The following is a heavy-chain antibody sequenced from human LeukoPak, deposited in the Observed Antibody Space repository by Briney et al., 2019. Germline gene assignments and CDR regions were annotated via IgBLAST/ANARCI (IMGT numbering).Heavy chain of an antibody. CDR3: ARVRKTPGSSWTLDI. V-gene: IGHV4-34*01. Sequence: SETLSLTCAVYGGSFSGYYWSWIRQPPGKGLEWIGEINHSGSTNYNPSLKSRVTISVDTSKNQFSLKLSSVTAADTAVYYCARVRKTPGSSWTLDIWGQGTMVTVSS. CDR1: GGSFSGYY. J-gene: IGHJ3*02. D-gene: IGHD6-13*01. CDR2: INHSGST.